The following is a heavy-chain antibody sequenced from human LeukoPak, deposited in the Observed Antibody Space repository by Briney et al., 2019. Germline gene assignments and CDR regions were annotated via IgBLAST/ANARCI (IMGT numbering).Heavy chain of an antibody. V-gene: IGHV4-61*01. CDR2: IYYSGST. J-gene: IGHJ4*02. D-gene: IGHD1-1*01. Sequence: PSETLSLTCTVSGGSVSSGSYYWSWIRQPPGKGLEWIGYIYYSGSTNYNPSPKSRVTISVDTSKNQFSLKLSSVTAADTAVYYCAVWNPPYFDYWGQGTLVTVSS. CDR3: AVWNPPYFDY. CDR1: GGSVSSGSYY.